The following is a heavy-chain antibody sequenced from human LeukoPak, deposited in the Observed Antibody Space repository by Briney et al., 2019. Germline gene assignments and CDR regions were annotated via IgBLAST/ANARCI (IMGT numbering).Heavy chain of an antibody. V-gene: IGHV1-2*02. CDR1: GYTLTAYY. Sequence: ASVKVSCKASGYTLTAYYIHWVRQAPGQGLEWMGWISPNSGGTNYAQKFQGRVTVTRDTSISTAYMELSGLISDDTAVYYCARGRAQDEDQRLLQGYWGQGTLVTISS. CDR2: ISPNSGGT. D-gene: IGHD6-25*01. CDR3: ARGRAQDEDQRLLQGY. J-gene: IGHJ4*02.